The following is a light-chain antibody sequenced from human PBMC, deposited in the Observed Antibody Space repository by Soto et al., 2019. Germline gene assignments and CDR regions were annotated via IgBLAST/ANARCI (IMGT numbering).Light chain of an antibody. J-gene: IGLJ1*01. V-gene: IGLV2-14*01. CDR3: SSYTSMSTLDYG. CDR1: SSDVGGYNY. CDR2: EVS. Sequence: QSVLTQPASVSGSPGQSITISCTGTSSDVGGYNYVSWYQQHPGKAPKLMIYEVSNRPSGVSNRFSGSKSGNTASLTISGLQAEDEADYYCSSYTSMSTLDYGFGSGTKLTVL.